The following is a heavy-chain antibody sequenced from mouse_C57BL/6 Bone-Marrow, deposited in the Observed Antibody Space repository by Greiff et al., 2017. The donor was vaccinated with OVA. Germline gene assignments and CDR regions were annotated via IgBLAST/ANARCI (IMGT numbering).Heavy chain of an antibody. V-gene: IGHV1-53*01. CDR3: ARSPFYVGY. CDR2: INPSNGGT. J-gene: IGHJ2*01. CDR1: GYTFTSYW. Sequence: QVQLKQPGTDLVKPGASVKLSCKASGYTFTSYWMHWVKQRPGQGLEWIGDINPSNGGTNYNEKFKSKATLTVDKSSSTASMQLSSLTSEGSAVYCCARSPFYVGYRGHGATLTVS.